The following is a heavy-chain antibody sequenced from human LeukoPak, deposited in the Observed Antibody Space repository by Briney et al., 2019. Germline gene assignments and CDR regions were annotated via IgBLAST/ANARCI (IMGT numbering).Heavy chain of an antibody. CDR1: GFTVSSNY. CDR3: ARVGILTGYYYGMDV. D-gene: IGHD3-9*01. V-gene: IGHV3-53*01. J-gene: IGHJ6*02. CDR2: IYSGGST. Sequence: AGGSLRLSSAASGFTVSSNYMSWVRQAPGKGLEWVSVIYSGGSTYYADSVKGRFTISRDNSKNTLYLQMNSLRAEDTAVYYCARVGILTGYYYGMDVWGQGTTVTVSS.